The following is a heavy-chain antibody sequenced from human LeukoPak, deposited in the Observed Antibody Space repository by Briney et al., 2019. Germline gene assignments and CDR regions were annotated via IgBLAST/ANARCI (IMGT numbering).Heavy chain of an antibody. Sequence: SVKVSFKASGGTFSSYAISWVRQAPGQGLEWMGRIIPILGIANYAQKFQGRVTITADKSTSTAYMELSSLRSEDTAVYYCARGTTTSREGMALGYFHHWGQGTLVTVSS. J-gene: IGHJ1*01. CDR3: ARGTTTSREGMALGYFHH. V-gene: IGHV1-69*04. CDR2: IIPILGIA. D-gene: IGHD1-7*01. CDR1: GGTFSSYA.